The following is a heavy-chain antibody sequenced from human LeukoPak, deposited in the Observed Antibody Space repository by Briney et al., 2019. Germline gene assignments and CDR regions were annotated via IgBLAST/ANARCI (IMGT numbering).Heavy chain of an antibody. CDR3: ASPHCGGDCPIDY. D-gene: IGHD2-21*02. V-gene: IGHV3-11*04. CDR2: ISSSGSAI. J-gene: IGHJ4*02. Sequence: GGTLRLSSAGSGFTFSDYYMSWLRQAPGKGLEWLSYISSSGSAIYYAASVKGRFTISRDNAKNSLFLQMNSLRAEDTAVYYCASPHCGGDCPIDYWGQGTLVTVSS. CDR1: GFTFSDYY.